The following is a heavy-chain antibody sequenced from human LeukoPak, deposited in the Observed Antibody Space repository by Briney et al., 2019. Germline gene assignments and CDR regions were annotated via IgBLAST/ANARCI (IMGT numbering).Heavy chain of an antibody. CDR1: GGSISSSVYY. CDR2: VYYSGST. J-gene: IGHJ4*02. V-gene: IGHV4-39*01. CDR3: ARLFGYNYGNFDS. D-gene: IGHD5-18*01. Sequence: SETLSLTCNVSGGSISSSVYYWGWHRQPPGKGLEWIGSVYYSGSTDYSPSLKSRVTIFVDTSKNQFSLKLSSVTAADTAVYYCARLFGYNYGNFDSWGQGTLVTVSS.